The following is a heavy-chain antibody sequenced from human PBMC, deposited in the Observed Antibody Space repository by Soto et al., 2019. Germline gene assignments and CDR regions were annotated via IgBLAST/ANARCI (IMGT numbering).Heavy chain of an antibody. Sequence: PSETLSLTCTVSGGSISSYYWTWIRQPPGKGQEWIGYIYYTGSTNYNPSLKSRVTISVDTSKNQFSLKLSSVTAADTAVYHCARVVGGVVPPASYYHYYGMDVWGQGTTVTVSS. CDR2: IYYTGST. J-gene: IGHJ6*02. CDR3: ARVVGGVVPPASYYHYYGMDV. V-gene: IGHV4-59*01. CDR1: GGSISSYY. D-gene: IGHD2-2*01.